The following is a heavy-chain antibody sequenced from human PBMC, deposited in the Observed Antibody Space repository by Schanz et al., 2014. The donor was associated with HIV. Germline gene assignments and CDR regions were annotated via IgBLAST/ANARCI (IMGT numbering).Heavy chain of an antibody. D-gene: IGHD3-3*02. V-gene: IGHV1-69*01. J-gene: IGHJ6*02. CDR1: GGTFSSYG. Sequence: QVQLVQSGAEVKKPGSSVKVSCKASGGTFSSYGFIWVRQAPGQGLEWMGGLIPSFRLRTYAQKLQGRVTIDADESASTAYMELNSLRSDDTAVYYCAKSPIFGDVIFYGMDVWGQGTTVTVSS. CDR3: AKSPIFGDVIFYGMDV. CDR2: LIPSFRLR.